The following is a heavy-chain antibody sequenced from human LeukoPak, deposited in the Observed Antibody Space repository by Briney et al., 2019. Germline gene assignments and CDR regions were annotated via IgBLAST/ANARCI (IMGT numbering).Heavy chain of an antibody. CDR3: VGSVGAQGGHWFDP. D-gene: IGHD1-26*01. V-gene: IGHV1-18*01. CDR2: ISAYNGNT. CDR1: GYTFTSYG. J-gene: IGHJ5*02. Sequence: GASVKVSCKGSGYTFTSYGISWVRQAPGQGLEWMGWISAYNGNTNYAQNLQGRVTMTTDTSTSTAYMELRSLRSDDTAVYYCVGSVGAQGGHWFDPWGQGTLVTVSS.